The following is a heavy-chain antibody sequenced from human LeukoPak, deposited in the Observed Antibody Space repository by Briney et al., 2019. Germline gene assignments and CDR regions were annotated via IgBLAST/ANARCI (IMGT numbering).Heavy chain of an antibody. CDR2: IGSSSSYI. V-gene: IGHV3-21*01. Sequence: GGSLRLSCAASGFTFSSYSMNWVRQAPGKGLEWVSSIGSSSSYIYYADSVKGRFTISRDNAKNSLYLQMNSLRAEDTAVYYCARGVVPSAINWFDPWGQGTLVTVSS. CDR3: ARGVVPSAINWFDP. CDR1: GFTFSSYS. J-gene: IGHJ5*02. D-gene: IGHD2-2*02.